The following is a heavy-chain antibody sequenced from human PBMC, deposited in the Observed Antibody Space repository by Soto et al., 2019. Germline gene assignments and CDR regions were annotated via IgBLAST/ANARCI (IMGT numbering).Heavy chain of an antibody. V-gene: IGHV4-31*03. CDR1: GGSISSGGYY. D-gene: IGHD3-22*01. CDR3: ARVVRPFRYYDSSALGFDP. Sequence: TLSLTCTVSGGSISSGGYYWSWIRQHPGKGLEWIGYIYYSGSTYYNPSLKSRVTISVDTSKNQFSLKLSSVTAADTAVYYCARVVRPFRYYDSSALGFDPRGQGTLVTGSS. J-gene: IGHJ5*02. CDR2: IYYSGST.